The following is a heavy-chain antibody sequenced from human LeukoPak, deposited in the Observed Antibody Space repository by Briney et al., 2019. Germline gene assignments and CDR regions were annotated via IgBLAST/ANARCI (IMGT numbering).Heavy chain of an antibody. V-gene: IGHV3-7*01. CDR1: GFTLSNFW. J-gene: IGHJ4*02. Sequence: GGSLRLSCAASGFTLSNFWMSWVRQAPGKGLEWVGSIKKDGGVEKYVDSVKGRFTISRDNAKNSLYLQLNSLRVEDTAMYYCASTDPASLGYFDYWGQGILVTVSS. CDR2: IKKDGGVE. CDR3: ASTDPASLGYFDY.